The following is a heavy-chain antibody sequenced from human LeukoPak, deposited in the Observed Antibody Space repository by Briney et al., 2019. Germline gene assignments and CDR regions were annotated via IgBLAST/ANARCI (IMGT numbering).Heavy chain of an antibody. D-gene: IGHD2-2*01. V-gene: IGHV4-31*03. CDR3: ARLRGVPAAMRFDY. CDR2: IYYSGST. Sequence: SETLSLTCTVSGVSISSGGYYWRWIRQHPGKGLERIAYIYYSGSTYYNPSLKSRVTISVDTSKNQFSLKLSSVTAADTAVYYCARLRGVPAAMRFDYWGQGTLVTVSS. CDR1: GVSISSGGYY. J-gene: IGHJ4*02.